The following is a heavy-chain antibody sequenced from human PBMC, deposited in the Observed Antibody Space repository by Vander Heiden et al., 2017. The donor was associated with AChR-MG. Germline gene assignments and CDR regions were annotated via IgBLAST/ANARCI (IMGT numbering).Heavy chain of an antibody. D-gene: IGHD6-13*01. CDR1: GFSLSTSGMC. CDR2: IDWDDDK. V-gene: IGHV2-70*15. Sequence: QVTLRESGPALVKPTQTLTLTCTFPGFSLSTSGMCVSWIRQPPGKALEWLARIDWDDDKYYSTSLKTRLTISKDTSKNQVVLTMTNMDPVDTATYYCARISQLDHGGWFDPWGQGTLVTVSS. CDR3: ARISQLDHGGWFDP. J-gene: IGHJ5*02.